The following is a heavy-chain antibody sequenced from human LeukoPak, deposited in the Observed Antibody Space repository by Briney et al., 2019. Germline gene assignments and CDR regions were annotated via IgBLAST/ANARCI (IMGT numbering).Heavy chain of an antibody. V-gene: IGHV3-15*01. J-gene: IGHJ4*02. CDR3: GTVIG. Sequence: AGGSLRLSCAASGFTVTDAWMSWVRQAPGKGLEWVGRFKSKTGGATTDYAAAVKGRFTISGDDSKNTFYLQMNSLKSDDTAVYYWGTVIGGGQGTLVTVSS. D-gene: IGHD3-10*01. CDR2: FKSKTGGATT. CDR1: GFTVTDAW.